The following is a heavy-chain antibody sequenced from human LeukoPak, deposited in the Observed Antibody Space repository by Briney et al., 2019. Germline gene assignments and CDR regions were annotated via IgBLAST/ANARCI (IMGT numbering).Heavy chain of an antibody. V-gene: IGHV3-43D*04. Sequence: PGGSLRLSCAASGFTFDDYAMHWVRQAPGKGLEWVSLFSWGGGSTYYADSVKGRFTISRDNSQNSLYLHMNSLRAEDTALYYCAKDRSGNSYGHFDYWGQGTLVTVSS. CDR2: FSWGGGST. D-gene: IGHD3-10*01. CDR3: AKDRSGNSYGHFDY. CDR1: GFTFDDYA. J-gene: IGHJ4*02.